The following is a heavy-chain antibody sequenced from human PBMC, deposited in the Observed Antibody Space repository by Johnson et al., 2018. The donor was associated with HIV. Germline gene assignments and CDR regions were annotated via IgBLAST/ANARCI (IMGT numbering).Heavy chain of an antibody. Sequence: VQLVESGGGLVQPGGSLRLSCAASRLTVSSNYMSWVRQAPGKGLEWVSVIYSGGRTYYADSVKGRFTISRDHSKNTLYLTMNSLRAEDTPVYYCASSRRVQHLVPRAFDIWGQGTMVTVSS. D-gene: IGHD6-13*01. CDR3: ASSRRVQHLVPRAFDI. CDR1: RLTVSSNY. CDR2: IYSGGRT. J-gene: IGHJ3*02. V-gene: IGHV3-66*02.